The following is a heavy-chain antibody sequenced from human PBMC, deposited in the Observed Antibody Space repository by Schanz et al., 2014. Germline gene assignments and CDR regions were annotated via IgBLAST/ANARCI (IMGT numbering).Heavy chain of an antibody. V-gene: IGHV1-2*02. J-gene: IGHJ2*01. CDR3: ARDVGRPGHFWYFDL. CDR1: GYTFTGYY. Sequence: QVQLLQSGAEVKKPGASVKVSCKASGYTFTGYYMHWVRQAPGQGLEWMGRINPNSGGTNYAQKFQGRVTMTRDTSISTAYMELSSLTSDDTAVYFCARDVGRPGHFWYFDLWGRGTLVTVSS. D-gene: IGHD1-1*01. CDR2: INPNSGGT.